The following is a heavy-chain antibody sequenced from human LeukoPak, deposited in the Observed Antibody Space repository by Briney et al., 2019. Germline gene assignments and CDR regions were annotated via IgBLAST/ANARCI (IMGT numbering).Heavy chain of an antibody. V-gene: IGHV4-59*12. D-gene: IGHD6-19*01. Sequence: KPSETLSLTCTVSGGSISSYYWSWIRQPPGKGLEWIGYIYYSGSTYYNPSLKSRVTISVDTSKNQFSLKLSSVTAADTAVYYCARVGSSGWTSHMDVWGKGTTVTVSS. CDR1: GGSISSYY. J-gene: IGHJ6*03. CDR2: IYYSGST. CDR3: ARVGSSGWTSHMDV.